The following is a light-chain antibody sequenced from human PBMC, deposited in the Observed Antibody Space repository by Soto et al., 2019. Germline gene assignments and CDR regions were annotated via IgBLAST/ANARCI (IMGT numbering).Light chain of an antibody. CDR1: QSVSSY. J-gene: IGKJ5*01. CDR3: QQRSSWPPIT. CDR2: DAS. V-gene: IGKV3-11*01. Sequence: EIVLTQSPVTLSLSPGERATLSCRASQSVSSYLAWYQQKPGQAPRLLIYDASNRATGIPARFSGSGSGTDFTLTIDNLEPEDFAGYYCQQRSSWPPITLGQGTRLEI.